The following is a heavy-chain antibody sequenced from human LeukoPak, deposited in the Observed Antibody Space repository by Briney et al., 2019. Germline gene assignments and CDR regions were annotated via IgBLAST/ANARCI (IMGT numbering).Heavy chain of an antibody. CDR2: ISSSGSTI. Sequence: PGGSLRLSCAASGFTFSSYSMNWVRQAPGKGLEWVSYISSSGSTIYYADSVKGRFTISRDNAKNSLYLQMNSLRAEDTAVYYCARERGVWLAATSYYYGMDVWGKGTTVTVSS. J-gene: IGHJ6*04. D-gene: IGHD3-10*01. V-gene: IGHV3-48*04. CDR1: GFTFSSYS. CDR3: ARERGVWLAATSYYYGMDV.